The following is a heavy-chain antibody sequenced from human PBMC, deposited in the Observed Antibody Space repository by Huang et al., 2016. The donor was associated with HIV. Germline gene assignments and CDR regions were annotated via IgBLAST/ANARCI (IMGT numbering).Heavy chain of an antibody. CDR3: ARQPYCGGDCAHYYYFYMDV. CDR1: GGTFSTNA. Sequence: QVQLVQSGAEVKRPGASVKVSCRASGGTFSTNAVSWVRQAPGQGLEGKGGISPMFGTKNDAGRVQGKVTITADEASSRVYMELSSLRSDDTAVYYCARQPYCGGDCAHYYYFYMDVWGKGTTVTVSS. CDR2: ISPMFGTK. D-gene: IGHD2-21*02. V-gene: IGHV1-69*13. J-gene: IGHJ6*03.